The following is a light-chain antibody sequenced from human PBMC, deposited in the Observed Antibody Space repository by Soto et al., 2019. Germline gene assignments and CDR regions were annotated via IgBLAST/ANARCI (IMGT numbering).Light chain of an antibody. Sequence: EIVLTQYPGTLSLAPGERATLSCRASQTLSITYSAWYQHKPGQAPRLLIYGASTRATGIPDRFSGSGSGTDFTLTISRLEPDDFSVYYCQQYGGSPFAFGPGTKLDIK. CDR2: GAS. CDR1: QTLSITY. J-gene: IGKJ3*01. CDR3: QQYGGSPFA. V-gene: IGKV3-20*01.